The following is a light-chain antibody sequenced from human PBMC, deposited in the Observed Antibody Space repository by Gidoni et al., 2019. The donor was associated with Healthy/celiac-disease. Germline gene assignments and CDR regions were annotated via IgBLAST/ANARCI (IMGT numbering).Light chain of an antibody. CDR3: QQYNSYPT. Sequence: DIQMTQSPSTLSASVGDRVTIPCRASQSISSWLAWYQQKPGKAPKLLIYDASSLESGVPSRFSGSGSGTEFTLTISRLQPDDFETYYCQQYNSYPTFGQGTKVEIK. J-gene: IGKJ1*01. CDR1: QSISSW. CDR2: DAS. V-gene: IGKV1-5*01.